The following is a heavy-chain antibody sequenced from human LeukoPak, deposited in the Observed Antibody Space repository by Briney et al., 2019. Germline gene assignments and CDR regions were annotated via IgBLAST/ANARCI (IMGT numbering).Heavy chain of an antibody. Sequence: PSETLSLTCTVSGGSNSSYYWSWIRQPPGKGLEWIGYIYYSGSTNYNPSLKSRVTISVDTSKNQFSLRLSSVTAADTAVYYCARDACSSTSCPYYFDYWGQGTLVTVSS. CDR1: GGSNSSYY. V-gene: IGHV4-59*01. CDR2: IYYSGST. D-gene: IGHD2-2*01. CDR3: ARDACSSTSCPYYFDY. J-gene: IGHJ4*02.